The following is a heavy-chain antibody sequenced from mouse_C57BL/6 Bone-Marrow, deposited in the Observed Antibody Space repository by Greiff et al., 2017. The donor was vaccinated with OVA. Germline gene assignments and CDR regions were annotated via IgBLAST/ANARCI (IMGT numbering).Heavy chain of an antibody. CDR3: VSLHSSYNYAMDY. CDR2: IRSKSNNYAT. CDR1: GFSFNTYA. Sequence: EVKLMESGGGLVQPKGSLKLSCAASGFSFNTYAMNWVRQAPGKGLEWVARIRSKSNNYATYYADSVKDRFTISRDDSESMLYLQMNNLKTEDTAMYYCVSLHSSYNYAMDYWGQGTSVTVSS. D-gene: IGHD1-1*01. V-gene: IGHV10-1*01. J-gene: IGHJ4*01.